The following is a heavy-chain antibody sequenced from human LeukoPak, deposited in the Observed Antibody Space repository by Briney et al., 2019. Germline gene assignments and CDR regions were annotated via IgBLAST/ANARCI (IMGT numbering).Heavy chain of an antibody. J-gene: IGHJ5*01. Sequence: GGSLRLSCAASGFTFSNYWMHWVRQAPGKGLVWVSRIKGDGSHTIYADSVKGRFTISRDNAKNTLYLQMMSLRAEDTAVYYCVRDWAHFDFDSWGQGTLVTVSS. V-gene: IGHV3-74*01. CDR1: GFTFSNYW. CDR3: VRDWAHFDFDS. D-gene: IGHD3-9*01. CDR2: IKGDGSHT.